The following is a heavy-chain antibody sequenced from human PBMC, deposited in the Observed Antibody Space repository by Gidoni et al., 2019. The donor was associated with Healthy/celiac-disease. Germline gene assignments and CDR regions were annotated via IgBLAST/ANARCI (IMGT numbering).Heavy chain of an antibody. D-gene: IGHD2-15*01. J-gene: IGHJ6*02. CDR2: INPNSGGT. CDR1: GYTFTGYY. V-gene: IGHV1-2*04. Sequence: QVQLVQSGAEVKKPGASVKVSCKASGYTFTGYYMHWVRQAPGQGLEWMGWINPNSGGTNYAQKFQGWVTMTRDTSISTAYMELSRLRSDDTAVYYCAMSTQARYCSGGSCQALYYYYYGMDVWGQGTTVTVSS. CDR3: AMSTQARYCSGGSCQALYYYYYGMDV.